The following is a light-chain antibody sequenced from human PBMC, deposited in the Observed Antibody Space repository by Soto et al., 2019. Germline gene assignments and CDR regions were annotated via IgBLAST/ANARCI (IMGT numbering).Light chain of an antibody. V-gene: IGLV2-14*01. CDR1: SSDVGGYNY. CDR3: SSYKSSNTFL. J-gene: IGLJ1*01. Sequence: QSALTQPASVSGSPGQSIPISCTGTSSDVGGYNYVSWYQQHPGKAPKLMIYDVSNRPSGVSDRFSGSKSGNTASLTISGLQSEDETDYYCSSYKSSNTFLFGGGTKLTVL. CDR2: DVS.